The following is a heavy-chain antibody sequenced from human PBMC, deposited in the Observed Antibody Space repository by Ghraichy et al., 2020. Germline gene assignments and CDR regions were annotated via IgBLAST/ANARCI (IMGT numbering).Heavy chain of an antibody. Sequence: SCTVSGYSISSGYYWGWIRQPPGKGLEWIGSIYHSGSTYYNPSLKSRVTISVDTSKNQFSLKLSSVTAADTAVYYCARLYGSSGYPDYWGQGTLVTVSS. CDR3: ARLYGSSGYPDY. CDR1: GYSISSGYY. J-gene: IGHJ4*02. CDR2: IYHSGST. D-gene: IGHD3-22*01. V-gene: IGHV4-38-2*02.